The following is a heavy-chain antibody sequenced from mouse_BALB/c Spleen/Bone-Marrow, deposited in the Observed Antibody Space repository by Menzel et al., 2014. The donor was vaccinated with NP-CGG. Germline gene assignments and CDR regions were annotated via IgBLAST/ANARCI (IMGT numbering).Heavy chain of an antibody. D-gene: IGHD3-2*02. CDR2: ISSGGST. V-gene: IGHV5-6-5*01. J-gene: IGHJ1*01. Sequence: EVMLVESGGGLVKPGGSLKLSCAASGFTFSSYAMSWVRQTPEKRLEWVASISSGGSTYYPDSVKGRFTISRDNARNILYMQMRSLRSEDTGMYYSARGGLRYFDISGAATTVTVSS. CDR3: ARGGLRYFDI. CDR1: GFTFSSYA.